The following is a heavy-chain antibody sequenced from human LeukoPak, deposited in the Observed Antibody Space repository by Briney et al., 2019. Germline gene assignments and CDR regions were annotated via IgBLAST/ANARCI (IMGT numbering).Heavy chain of an antibody. V-gene: IGHV1-18*01. CDR2: ISGNNGYT. CDR1: GYTFNTYG. CDR3: GRDLIDYGVNIVY. J-gene: IGHJ4*02. D-gene: IGHD4/OR15-4a*01. Sequence: ASVKVSCKASGYTFNTYGISWVRQAPGQGLKWMGWISGNNGYTNYAQKLQGRVTMTTDTSTNTAYMELRSLRSDDTAVYYCGRDLIDYGVNIVYWGQGTLVTVSS.